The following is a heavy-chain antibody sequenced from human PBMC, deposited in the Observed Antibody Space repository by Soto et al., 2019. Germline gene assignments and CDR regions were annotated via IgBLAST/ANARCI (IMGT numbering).Heavy chain of an antibody. CDR2: ISYDGSNK. CDR3: ARDHQIDSSADY. J-gene: IGHJ4*02. Sequence: QVQLVESGGGVVQPGRSLRLSCAASGFTFSSYAMHWVRQAPGKGLEWVAVISYDGSNKYYADSVKGRFTISRDNSKNTLYLQMNSLRAEDTAVYYCARDHQIDSSADYWGQGTLVTVSS. V-gene: IGHV3-30-3*01. CDR1: GFTFSSYA. D-gene: IGHD6-19*01.